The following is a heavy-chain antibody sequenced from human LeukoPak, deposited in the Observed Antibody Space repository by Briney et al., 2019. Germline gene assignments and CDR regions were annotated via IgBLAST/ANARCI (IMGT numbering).Heavy chain of an antibody. J-gene: IGHJ4*02. CDR3: ARDVRLSEVHTAGDDSSASLPDY. Sequence: ASVQVSCKASGYTFTDYYIHWVRQAPGQGLEWMGWINPNSGVINYAQKFQGRVTLTRDTSITTAYMQLSRLRSDDTAVYYCARDVRLSEVHTAGDDSSASLPDYWGQGTLVTVSS. CDR2: INPNSGVI. CDR1: GYTFTDYY. V-gene: IGHV1-2*02. D-gene: IGHD3-22*01.